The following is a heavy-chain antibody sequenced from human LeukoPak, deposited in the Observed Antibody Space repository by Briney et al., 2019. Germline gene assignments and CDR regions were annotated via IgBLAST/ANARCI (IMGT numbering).Heavy chain of an antibody. CDR3: AKDQCARCRGVDS. Sequence: PGGSLRLSCVASGFSFSTYAMGWVRQAPGRGLEWISAIIASGGRTYYPDSVKGRFTISRDNSKNTLYLQINSLRAEDTAVYYCAKDQCARCRGVDSWGQGTLVIVSS. D-gene: IGHD3-10*01. J-gene: IGHJ4*02. CDR1: GFSFSTYA. CDR2: IIASGGRT. V-gene: IGHV3-23*01.